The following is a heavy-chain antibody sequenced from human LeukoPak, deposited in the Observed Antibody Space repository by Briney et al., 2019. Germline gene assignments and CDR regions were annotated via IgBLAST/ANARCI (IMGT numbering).Heavy chain of an antibody. CDR3: ARNGKYYYDSSGYLYYFDY. J-gene: IGHJ4*02. CDR1: GGSISSSSYY. CDR2: IYYSGST. V-gene: IGHV4-39*01. D-gene: IGHD3-22*01. Sequence: SETLSLTCTVSGGSISSSSYYWGWIRQPPGKGLEWIGSIYYSGSTYYNPSLKSRDTISVDTSKNQFSLKLSSVTAADTAVYYCARNGKYYYDSSGYLYYFDYWGQGTLVTVSS.